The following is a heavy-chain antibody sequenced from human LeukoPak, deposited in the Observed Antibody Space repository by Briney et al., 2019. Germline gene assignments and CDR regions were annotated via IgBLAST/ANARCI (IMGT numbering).Heavy chain of an antibody. CDR2: IYHSGNT. CDR1: GGSISSGNYS. D-gene: IGHD1-26*01. V-gene: IGHV4-30-2*01. J-gene: IGHJ4*02. CDR3: ARSLSGSYPN. Sequence: SETLSLTCTVSGGSISSGNYSWHCIRQPPQKGLECIGYIYHSGNTYYTPSLKGRVTMSVDKSKNQFSLKVTSVTAADTAVYYCARSLSGSYPNWGQGTLVTVSS.